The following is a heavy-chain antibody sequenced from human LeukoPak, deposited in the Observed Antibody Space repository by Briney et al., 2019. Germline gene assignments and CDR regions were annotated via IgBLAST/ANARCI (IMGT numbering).Heavy chain of an antibody. CDR1: GFTFSSYS. V-gene: IGHV3-48*04. Sequence: PGGSLRLSCAASGFTFSSYSMNWVRQAPGKGLEWVSYISSSGSTIYYADSVKGRFTISRDNAKNSLYLQTNSLRAEDTAVYYCASNLLEPSDYWGQGTLVTVSS. J-gene: IGHJ4*02. CDR2: ISSSGSTI. CDR3: ASNLLEPSDY. D-gene: IGHD1-1*01.